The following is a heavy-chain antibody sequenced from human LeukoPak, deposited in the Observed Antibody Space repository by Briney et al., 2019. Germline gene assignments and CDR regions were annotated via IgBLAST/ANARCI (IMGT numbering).Heavy chain of an antibody. CDR3: ARVSGPGMNEYFHL. V-gene: IGHV3-74*01. CDR1: GFTFSEAW. D-gene: IGHD3-10*01. Sequence: GGSLRLSCAASGFTFSEAWMHWVRQAPGKGVGWVSRINNDGSTTRYADCVKGRFTISRDNAKNTLYLQMNSLRAEDTAVYYCARVSGPGMNEYFHLWGQGTLVTVSS. CDR2: INNDGSTT. J-gene: IGHJ1*01.